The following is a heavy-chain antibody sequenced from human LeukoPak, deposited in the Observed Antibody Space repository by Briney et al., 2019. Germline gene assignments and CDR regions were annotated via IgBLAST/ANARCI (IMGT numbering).Heavy chain of an antibody. CDR2: INTDGSST. Sequence: GGSLRLSCAASGFTFNNYWMQWVRQAPGKGLVWISRINTDGSSTSYADSVRGRFTISRDNAKNTLYLQMSSLRVEDTAVYYCAFSSSLGLWRDQGTLVTVSS. CDR3: AFSSSLGLW. J-gene: IGHJ4*02. D-gene: IGHD2-2*01. CDR1: GFTFNNYW. V-gene: IGHV3-74*01.